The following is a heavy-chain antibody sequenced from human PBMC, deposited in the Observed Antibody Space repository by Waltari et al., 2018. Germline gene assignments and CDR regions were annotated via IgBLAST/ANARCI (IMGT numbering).Heavy chain of an antibody. J-gene: IGHJ4*02. D-gene: IGHD4-17*01. V-gene: IGHV1-45*02. CDR1: GYTFTSRY. CDR3: ASSPYGDSPPEFRY. CDR2: ITPFNGNT. Sequence: QMQLVQSGAEVKKTGSSVKVSCKASGYTFTSRYLHWVLQAPGQALEWMGWITPFNGNTNYAQKFQDRVTITRDRSMSTAYMELSSLRSEDTAMYYCASSPYGDSPPEFRYWGQGTLVTVSS.